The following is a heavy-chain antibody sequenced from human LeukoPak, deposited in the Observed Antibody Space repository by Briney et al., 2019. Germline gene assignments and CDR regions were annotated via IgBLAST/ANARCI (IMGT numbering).Heavy chain of an antibody. CDR2: IYYSGST. CDR1: GGSISSGAYY. J-gene: IGHJ5*02. Sequence: SQTLSLTCTVSGGSISSGAYYWSWLRQPPGKGLEWIAYIYYSGSTYYNPSPKSRVTISVDTSKNQFSLKLSSVTAADTAVYYCAREAAAGSPMVRGGPVNWFDPWGQGTLVTVSS. V-gene: IGHV4-30-4*08. D-gene: IGHD3-10*01. CDR3: AREAAAGSPMVRGGPVNWFDP.